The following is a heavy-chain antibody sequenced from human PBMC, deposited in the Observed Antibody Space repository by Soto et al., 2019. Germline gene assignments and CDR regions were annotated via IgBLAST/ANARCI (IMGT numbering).Heavy chain of an antibody. D-gene: IGHD3-10*01. CDR1: RFSFSSYG. CDR2: IASDGSET. J-gene: IGHJ4*02. CDR3: ANNMVRGRWYVDD. V-gene: IGHV3-30*18. Sequence: QVQLVESGGGVVQPGKSLRLSCSASRFSFSSYGMHWARQAPGKGLQWVAAIASDGSETYYTDSVKGRFTISRDNSKNTLYLEMNSLRPEDTAVYYCANNMVRGRWYVDDWGQGTLVTVSS.